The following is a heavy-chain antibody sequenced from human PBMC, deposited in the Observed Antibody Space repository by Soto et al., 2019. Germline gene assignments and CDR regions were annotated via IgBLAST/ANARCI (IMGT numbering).Heavy chain of an antibody. CDR1: GYTFTSYG. CDR2: ISAYNGNT. J-gene: IGHJ5*02. D-gene: IGHD6-6*01. Sequence: ASVKVSCKASGYTFTSYGISWVRQAPGQGLEWMGWISAYNGNTNYAQKLQGRVTMTTDTSTSTAYMELRSLRSDDTAVYYCARGTMRKRGYSSSISWFDPWGQGTLVTVSS. CDR3: ARGTMRKRGYSSSISWFDP. V-gene: IGHV1-18*01.